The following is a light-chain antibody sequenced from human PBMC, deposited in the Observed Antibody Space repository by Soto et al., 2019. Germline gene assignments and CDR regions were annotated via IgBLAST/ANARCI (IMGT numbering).Light chain of an antibody. Sequence: QSALTQPPSASGSPGQSVTISCTGTSSDVGAYNYVSWYQQHPGKAPKVMIFEVSKRPSGVPDRFSGSKSGNTASLTVSGLQAGDEADYYCSSFAGSNEVVFGGGTKVTVL. CDR1: SSDVGAYNY. V-gene: IGLV2-8*01. CDR2: EVS. J-gene: IGLJ3*02. CDR3: SSFAGSNEVV.